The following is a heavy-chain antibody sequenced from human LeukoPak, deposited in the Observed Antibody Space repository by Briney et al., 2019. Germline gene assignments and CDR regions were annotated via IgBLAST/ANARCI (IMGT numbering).Heavy chain of an antibody. CDR2: IYTGGST. CDR1: GGSISSYY. CDR3: AREAVTTWGYYYYMDV. J-gene: IGHJ6*03. Sequence: SETLSLTCTVSGGSISSYYWSWIRQPAGKGLEWIGRIYTGGSTNYNPSLKSRVTMSVDTSKNQFSLKLSSVTAADTAVYYCAREAVTTWGYYYYMDVWGKGTTVTVSS. D-gene: IGHD4-17*01. V-gene: IGHV4-4*07.